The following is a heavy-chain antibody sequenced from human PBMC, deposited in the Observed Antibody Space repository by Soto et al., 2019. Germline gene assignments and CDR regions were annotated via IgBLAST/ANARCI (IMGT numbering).Heavy chain of an antibody. V-gene: IGHV3-21*01. CDR3: ARESSFRDLYGGRYFDY. J-gene: IGHJ4*02. CDR2: ISSSSSYI. CDR1: GFTFSSYS. Sequence: GGSLRLSCAASGFTFSSYSMNWVRQAPGKGLEWVSSISSSSSYIYYADSVKGRFTISRDNAKNSLYLQMNSLRAEDTAVYYCARESSFRDLYGGRYFDYWGQGTLVTVSS. D-gene: IGHD1-26*01.